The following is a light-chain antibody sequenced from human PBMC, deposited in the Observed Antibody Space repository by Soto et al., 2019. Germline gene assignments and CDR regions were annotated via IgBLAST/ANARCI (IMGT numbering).Light chain of an antibody. CDR2: SNN. CDR1: SSNFGGNY. CDR3: AAWDDSLSGPL. Sequence: QSVLTQPPSTSGTPGQRITISCSGSSSNFGGNYVFWYQQLPGTAPKLLIYSNNQRPSWVPDRFSGSKYGTSTSLAISGLRSDEEADYYCAAWDDSLSGPLFGGGTKLTVL. V-gene: IGLV1-47*01. J-gene: IGLJ2*01.